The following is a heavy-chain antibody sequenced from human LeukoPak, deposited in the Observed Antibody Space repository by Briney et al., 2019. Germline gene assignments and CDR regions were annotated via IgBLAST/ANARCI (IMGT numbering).Heavy chain of an antibody. D-gene: IGHD5-18*01. CDR2: IWYDGSNK. V-gene: IGHV3-33*01. Sequence: PGGSLRLSCAASGFTFSSYGMHWVRQAPGKGLEWVAFIWYDGSNKYYADSVKGRFTISRDNAKNTLHLQMNRLRAEDTAVYYCARVGYSYGLYYYMDVWGKGTTVTISS. CDR1: GFTFSSYG. J-gene: IGHJ6*03. CDR3: ARVGYSYGLYYYMDV.